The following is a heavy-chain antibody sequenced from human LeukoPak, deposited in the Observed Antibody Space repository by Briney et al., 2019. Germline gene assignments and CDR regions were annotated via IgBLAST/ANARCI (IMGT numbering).Heavy chain of an antibody. J-gene: IGHJ5*02. V-gene: IGHV4-59*01. CDR3: AGLTTPLSWFDP. CDR2: IYYSGST. D-gene: IGHD1-1*01. Sequence: SETLSLTCTVPGGSISSYYWSWIRQPPGRGLEWIGYIYYSGSTNYNPSPKSRVTISVDTSKNLFSLRLTSVTAADSAMYYCAGLTTPLSWFDPWGQGTLVTVSS. CDR1: GGSISSYY.